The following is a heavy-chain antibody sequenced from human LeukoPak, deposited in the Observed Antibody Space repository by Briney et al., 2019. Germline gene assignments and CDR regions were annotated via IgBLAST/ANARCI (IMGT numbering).Heavy chain of an antibody. Sequence: GASVKVSCIISGYLLRESSMHWVRQAPGKGLEWMGGFDAENGDIIYAQKLQGRVTMTEDISTDTAYMELSDLRSDDTAVYYCATEDPSGLDVLLNWGQGTMVTVSS. CDR2: FDAENGDI. D-gene: IGHD6-19*01. J-gene: IGHJ3*01. V-gene: IGHV1-24*01. CDR1: GYLLRESS. CDR3: ATEDPSGLDVLLN.